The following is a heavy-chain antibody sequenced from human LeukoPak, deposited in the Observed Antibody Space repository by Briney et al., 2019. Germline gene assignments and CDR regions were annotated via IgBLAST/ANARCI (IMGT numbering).Heavy chain of an antibody. J-gene: IGHJ4*02. D-gene: IGHD3-3*01. V-gene: IGHV3-7*05. CDR3: AREGRFTMTADY. CDR2: IKQDGSEK. Sequence: PGGSLRLSCAASGFTFSNYWMSWVRQAPGKGLEWVADIKQDGSEKYYVDSVKGRFTISRDNAKNSLYLEIIGLRAEDTAVYYCAREGRFTMTADYWGQGTLVTVSS. CDR1: GFTFSNYW.